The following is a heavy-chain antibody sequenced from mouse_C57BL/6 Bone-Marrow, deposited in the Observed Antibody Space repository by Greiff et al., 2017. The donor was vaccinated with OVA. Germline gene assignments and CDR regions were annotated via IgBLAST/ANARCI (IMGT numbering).Heavy chain of an antibody. V-gene: IGHV14-3*01. CDR1: GFNIKNTY. CDR3: ARDYDNGDY. J-gene: IGHJ2*01. CDR2: IDPANGNT. Sequence: VQLKQSVAELVRPGASVKLSCTASGFNIKNTYMNWVKQRPEQGLEWIGRIDPANGNTKYAPKFQGKATITADTSSNTAYLQRSSLTSEDAVVYYCARDYDNGDYWGQGTTLTVSS. D-gene: IGHD2-4*01.